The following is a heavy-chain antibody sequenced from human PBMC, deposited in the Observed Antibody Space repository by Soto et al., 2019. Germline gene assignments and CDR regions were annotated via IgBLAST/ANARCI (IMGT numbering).Heavy chain of an antibody. D-gene: IGHD1-26*01. Sequence: PGGSLRLSCEASGFTFYTYTMIWLPQATGEGLEWVTAIDSDGTDTYYADFVKGRFTVSRDNSKNTLYLQMRSLTAEDTALYYCAKGRLAVGSDWFDSWGPGTLVTVSS. CDR1: GFTFYTYT. CDR3: AKGRLAVGSDWFDS. V-gene: IGHV3-23*05. CDR2: IDSDGTDT. J-gene: IGHJ5*01.